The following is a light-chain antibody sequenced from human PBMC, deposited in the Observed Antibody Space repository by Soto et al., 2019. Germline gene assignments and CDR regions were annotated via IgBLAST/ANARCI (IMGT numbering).Light chain of an antibody. CDR2: GAS. CDR3: QQYGSSPFT. Sequence: EIVLTQSPGTLSLSPGERATLSCRASQTVSNSYLAWYQQKPGQAPRLLIYGASSRATDIPDRFSGSGSGTDFTLTISRLEPGDFAVYYCQQYGSSPFTFGPGTKVGIK. V-gene: IGKV3-20*01. CDR1: QTVSNSY. J-gene: IGKJ3*01.